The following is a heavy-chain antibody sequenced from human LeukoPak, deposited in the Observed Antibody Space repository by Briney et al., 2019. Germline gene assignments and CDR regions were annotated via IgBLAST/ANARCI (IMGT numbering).Heavy chain of an antibody. CDR2: ISGSGGST. J-gene: IGHJ3*02. D-gene: IGHD2-2*01. Sequence: GGSLRLSCAASGFTFSSYAMSWVRQAPGKGLEWVSAISGSGGSTYYADSVKGRFTISRDNSKNTLYLQMNSLRAEDTAVYYCARDEIWCSSTSCYAGAFDIWGQGTMVTVSS. CDR1: GFTFSSYA. V-gene: IGHV3-23*01. CDR3: ARDEIWCSSTSCYAGAFDI.